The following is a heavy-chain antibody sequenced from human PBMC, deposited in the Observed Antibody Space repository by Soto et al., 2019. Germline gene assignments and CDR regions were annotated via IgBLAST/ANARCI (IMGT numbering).Heavy chain of an antibody. CDR1: GGSISNAAYS. CDR2: IYPSGMP. J-gene: IGHJ4*02. V-gene: IGHV4-30-2*01. D-gene: IGHD5-18*01. CDR3: ARERGGYGLFDS. Sequence: QLQLQESVSGLVKPSHTLSLTCTVSGGSISNAAYSWSWIRQPPGKGLEWIGYIYPSGMPFYNPSLRSRVTISIDRSNDQFSLNLKSVTAADTAVYYCARERGGYGLFDSWGQGTLVTVSS.